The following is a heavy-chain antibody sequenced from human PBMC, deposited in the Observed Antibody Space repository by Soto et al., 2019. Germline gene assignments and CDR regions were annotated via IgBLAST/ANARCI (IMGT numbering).Heavy chain of an antibody. CDR1: GGTFSSYA. V-gene: IGHV1-69*13. CDR2: IIPIFGTA. CDR3: ARTVRLQLSQSLPYYYGMDV. Sequence: SVKVSCKASGGTFSSYAISWVRQAPGQGLEWMGGIIPIFGTANYAQKFQGRVTITADESTSTAYMELSSLRSEDTAVYYCARTVRLQLSQSLPYYYGMDVWGQGTTVTISS. D-gene: IGHD5-18*01. J-gene: IGHJ6*02.